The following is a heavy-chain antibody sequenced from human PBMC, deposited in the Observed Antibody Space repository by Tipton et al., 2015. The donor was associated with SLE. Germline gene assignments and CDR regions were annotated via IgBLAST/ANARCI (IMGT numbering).Heavy chain of an antibody. CDR1: GGSISSKSHY. D-gene: IGHD2-15*01. J-gene: IGHJ4*02. Sequence: TLSLTCSVSGGSISSKSHYWGWIRQPPGKGLEWIASIHYSGSTDYSPSLKSRVIISEDTSKNQFSLKLNSVTAADTAVYYCAGAWQGYCSGGTCYVLDYWGQGTLVTVSS. CDR2: IHYSGST. V-gene: IGHV4-39*01. CDR3: AGAWQGYCSGGTCYVLDY.